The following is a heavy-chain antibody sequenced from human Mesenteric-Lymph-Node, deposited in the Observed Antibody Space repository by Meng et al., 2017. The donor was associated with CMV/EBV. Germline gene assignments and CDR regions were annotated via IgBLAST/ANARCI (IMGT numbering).Heavy chain of an antibody. CDR3: ARVRETPMVTGELDY. CDR1: GYTFIDYY. J-gene: IGHJ4*02. V-gene: IGHV1-2*02. D-gene: IGHD5-18*01. Sequence: ASVKVSCKASGYTFIDYYIHWVRQAPGQGLEWMAWINPNGGGTNYAQKFQGRVTMTRDTSISTAYMELSRLRADDTAVYYCARVRETPMVTGELDYWGQGTLVTVSS. CDR2: INPNGGGT.